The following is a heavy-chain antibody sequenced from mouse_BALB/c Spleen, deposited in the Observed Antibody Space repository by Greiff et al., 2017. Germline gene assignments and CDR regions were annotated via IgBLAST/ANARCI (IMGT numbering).Heavy chain of an antibody. Sequence: EVQGVESGGGLVKPGGSLKLSCAASGFTFSSYAMSWVRQTPEKRLEWVASISSGGSTYYPDSVKGRFTISRDNAMNILYLQMSSLRSEDTAMYYCARRGSNYYGSSYDYFDYWGQGTTLTVSS. CDR3: ARRGSNYYGSSYDYFDY. J-gene: IGHJ2*01. CDR2: ISSGGST. V-gene: IGHV5-6-5*01. D-gene: IGHD1-1*01. CDR1: GFTFSSYA.